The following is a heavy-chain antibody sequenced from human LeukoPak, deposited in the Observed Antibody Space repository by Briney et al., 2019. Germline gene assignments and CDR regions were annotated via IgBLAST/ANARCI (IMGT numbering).Heavy chain of an antibody. V-gene: IGHV4-34*01. CDR3: ARRGMAIDY. CDR2: INHSGST. J-gene: IGHJ4*02. Sequence: SETLSLTCAVYGGSFSGYYWSWIRQPPGKGLEWIGEINHSGSTNYNPSLKSRVTISVDTSKNQFSLKLSSVTAADTAVYYCARRGMAIDYWGQGTLVTVSS. CDR1: GGSFSGYY. D-gene: IGHD3-16*01.